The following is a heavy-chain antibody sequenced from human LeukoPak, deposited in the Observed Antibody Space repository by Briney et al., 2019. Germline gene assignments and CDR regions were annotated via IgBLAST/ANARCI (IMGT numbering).Heavy chain of an antibody. V-gene: IGHV4-4*07. D-gene: IGHD4-17*01. CDR1: GGSISSYY. CDR2: IYTSETT. CDR3: ARVMKDYGDYWFDP. Sequence: SETLSLTCTVSGGSISSYYWSWIRQPAGKGLEWIGRIYTSETTNYNPSLKSRVTMSVDRSRNQFSLKLRSVTAADTAFYYCARVMKDYGDYWFDPWGQGTLVIVSS. J-gene: IGHJ5*02.